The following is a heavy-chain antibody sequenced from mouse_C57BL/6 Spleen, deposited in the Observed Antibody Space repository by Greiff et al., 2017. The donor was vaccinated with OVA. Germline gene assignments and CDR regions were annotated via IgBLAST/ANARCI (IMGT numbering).Heavy chain of an antibody. V-gene: IGHV1-69*01. CDR1: GYTFTSYW. J-gene: IGHJ2*01. CDR2: IDPSDSYT. Sequence: VQLQQPGAELVMPGASVKLSCKASGYTFTSYWMHWVKQRPGQGLEWIGEIDPSDSYTNYNQKFKGKSTLTVDKSSSTAYMQLSSLTSEDSAVYYCASQGDYGGYFDYWGQGTTLTVSS. CDR3: ASQGDYGGYFDY. D-gene: IGHD2-4*01.